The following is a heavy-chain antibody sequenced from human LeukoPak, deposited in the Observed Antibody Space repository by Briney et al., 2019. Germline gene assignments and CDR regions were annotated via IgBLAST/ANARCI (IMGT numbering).Heavy chain of an antibody. Sequence: GGSLRLSCAASGFTFSSYGMHWVRQAPGKGLEWVAVISYDGSNKYYADSVKGRFTISRDNSKNTLYLQMNSLRAEDTAVYYCAREGDSSSWFYYFDYWGQGTLVTVSS. CDR3: AREGDSSSWFYYFDY. V-gene: IGHV3-30*03. J-gene: IGHJ4*02. CDR2: ISYDGSNK. CDR1: GFTFSSYG. D-gene: IGHD6-13*01.